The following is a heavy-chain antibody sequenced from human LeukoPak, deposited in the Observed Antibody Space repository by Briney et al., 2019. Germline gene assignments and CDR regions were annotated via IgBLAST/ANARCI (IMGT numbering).Heavy chain of an antibody. V-gene: IGHV3-7*01. CDR1: GFTFTSYS. CDR2: IKHDGSEK. Sequence: PGGSLRLSCAASGFTFTSYSMSWVRQAPGKVLEWVANIKHDGSEKYYVDSVKDRFTISRDNAKNSLYLQMNSLRAEDTAVYYCARAHITYDSSGYYYVDWFDPWGEGTLVTVSS. J-gene: IGHJ5*02. CDR3: ARAHITYDSSGYYYVDWFDP. D-gene: IGHD3-22*01.